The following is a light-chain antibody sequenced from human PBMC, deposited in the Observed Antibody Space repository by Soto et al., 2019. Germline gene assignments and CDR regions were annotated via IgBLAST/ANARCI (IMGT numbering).Light chain of an antibody. J-gene: IGLJ1*01. CDR2: DVS. CDR3: SSYTSSSTLYYV. V-gene: IGLV2-14*01. CDR1: SSDVGGYNY. Sequence: QSALTQPASVSGSPGQSITISCTGTSSDVGGYNYVSWYQQHPGKAPKLMIYDVSNRPSGVSNRFSGSKSGNTASLTISGLQAEDEGDYYCSSYTSSSTLYYVFGTGTKVTVL.